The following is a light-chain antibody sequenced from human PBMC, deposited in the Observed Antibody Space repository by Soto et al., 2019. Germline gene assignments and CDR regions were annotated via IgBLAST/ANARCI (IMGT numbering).Light chain of an antibody. V-gene: IGKV3-20*01. J-gene: IGKJ1*01. CDR2: GAC. CDR3: QQYGSSPT. Sequence: FTPSPGTLSLPQEERATLSCRARQSVSSSYVAWYQQQPGQAPRLIIYGACSRAASIPDRFSGRGSRTDFTLTISRLAPEDLAVYYWQQYGSSPTFGQGTKVDIK. CDR1: QSVSSSY.